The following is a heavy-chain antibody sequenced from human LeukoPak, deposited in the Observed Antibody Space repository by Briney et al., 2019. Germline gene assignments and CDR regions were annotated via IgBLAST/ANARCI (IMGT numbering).Heavy chain of an antibody. CDR3: SRRVVPVAFRGYYFDY. CDR1: GFTFGDYA. CDR2: IRSKAYGGTT. J-gene: IGHJ4*02. V-gene: IGHV3-49*03. D-gene: IGHD2-2*01. Sequence: PGRSLRLSCTASGFTFGDYAMSWFRQAPGKGLEWVGFIRSKAYGGTTEYAASVKGRFTISRDDSKSIAYLQMNSLKTEDTAVYYCSRRVVPVAFRGYYFDYWGQGTLVTVSS.